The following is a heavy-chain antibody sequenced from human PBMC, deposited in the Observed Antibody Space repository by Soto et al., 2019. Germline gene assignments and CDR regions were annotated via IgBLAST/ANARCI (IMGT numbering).Heavy chain of an antibody. V-gene: IGHV5-51*01. CDR1: GYSFPNYW. D-gene: IGHD3-10*01. CDR3: ARLPTTRVTPFSPWFDP. J-gene: IGHJ5*02. Sequence: GESLKISCKGSGYSFPNYWIGWVLQIPWKGLEWMGIIYPGDSGTRYSPSFQGQVTISADKPISTAYLQWSSLKASDTATYYCARLPTTRVTPFSPWFDPWGQGTLVTVSS. CDR2: IYPGDSGT.